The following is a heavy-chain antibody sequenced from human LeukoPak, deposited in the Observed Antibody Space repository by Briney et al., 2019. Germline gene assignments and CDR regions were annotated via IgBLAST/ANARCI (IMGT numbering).Heavy chain of an antibody. V-gene: IGHV4-4*07. J-gene: IGHJ6*03. CDR3: ARTGGTYSSSWNYYYYMDV. CDR1: GGSISSYY. Sequence: KPSETLSLTCTVSGGSISSYYWSWIRQPAGKGLEWIGRIYTSGSTNYNPSLKSRVTMSVDTSKNQFSLKLSSVTAADTAVYYCARTGGTYSSSWNYYYYMDVWGKGTTVTVSS. D-gene: IGHD6-13*01. CDR2: IYTSGST.